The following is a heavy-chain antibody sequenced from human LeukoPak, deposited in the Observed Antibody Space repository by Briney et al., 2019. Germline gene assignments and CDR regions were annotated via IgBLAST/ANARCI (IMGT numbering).Heavy chain of an antibody. D-gene: IGHD4-11*01. CDR1: GDSISSFY. V-gene: IGHV4-4*07. CDR3: ARAPFASYNFDY. J-gene: IGHJ4*02. Sequence: SEALSLTCTVSGDSISSFYWNWIRQPAGKGLEWIGRVFRNGDTTYKPSLKSRVSMSVDTSQNQFSLNLSAVTAADTAIYYCARAPFASYNFDYWGQGHLVTVSS. CDR2: VFRNGDT.